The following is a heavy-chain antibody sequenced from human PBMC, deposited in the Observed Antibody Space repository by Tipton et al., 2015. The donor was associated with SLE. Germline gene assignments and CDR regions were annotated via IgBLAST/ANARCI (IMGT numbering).Heavy chain of an antibody. D-gene: IGHD5-12*01. J-gene: IGHJ6*03. CDR3: ARGGHKANFYYMDV. V-gene: IGHV4-61*02. Sequence: LRLSCTVSGGSISSGSYSWIWIRQPAGKELEWIGRIYTSGSTNYNPSLKSRVTISVGTSKNQFSLKLSSVTAADTAVYYCARGGHKANFYYMDVWGKGTTVTVSS. CDR2: IYTSGST. CDR1: GGSISSGSYS.